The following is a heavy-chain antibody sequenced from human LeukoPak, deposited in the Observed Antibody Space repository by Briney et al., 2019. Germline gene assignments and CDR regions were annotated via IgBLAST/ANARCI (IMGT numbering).Heavy chain of an antibody. Sequence: PSQTLSLTCTVSGGSISSGDYYWSWIRQPPGKGQEWIGYIYYSGSTYYNPSLKSRVTISVDTSKNQFSLKLSSVTAADTAVYYCAREVNVDTDPYYYYYGMDVWGQGTTVTVSS. J-gene: IGHJ6*02. CDR2: IYYSGST. CDR3: AREVNVDTDPYYYYYGMDV. CDR1: GGSISSGDYY. D-gene: IGHD5-18*01. V-gene: IGHV4-30-4*01.